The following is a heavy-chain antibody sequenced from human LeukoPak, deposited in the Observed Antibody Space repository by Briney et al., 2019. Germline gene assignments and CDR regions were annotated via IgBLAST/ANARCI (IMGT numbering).Heavy chain of an antibody. V-gene: IGHV3-23*01. J-gene: IGHJ4*02. CDR3: AKDLYSGSRRIFDY. Sequence: GGSLRLSCAASEFTFSSYAMQWVRQAPGKGLEWVSGISDSGGSTYYADSVKGRFTISRDNSKNTLYLQMNSLRAEDTARYYCAKDLYSGSRRIFDYWGRGTLVTVSS. D-gene: IGHD1-26*01. CDR2: ISDSGGST. CDR1: EFTFSSYA.